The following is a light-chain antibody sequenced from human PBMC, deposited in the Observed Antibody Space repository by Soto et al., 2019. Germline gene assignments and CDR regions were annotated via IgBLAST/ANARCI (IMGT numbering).Light chain of an antibody. CDR2: EVS. Sequence: QSALTQPASVAGSPGQSITISCTGTSSDICTYKYVSWFQHHPGKAPKLIIFEVSNRPSGISDRFSGFKSANTAYRTISGVHPEDEADYHCRSYATIKTVVFGGGTKLTGL. V-gene: IGLV2-14*01. CDR3: RSYATIKTVV. J-gene: IGLJ2*01. CDR1: SSDICTYKY.